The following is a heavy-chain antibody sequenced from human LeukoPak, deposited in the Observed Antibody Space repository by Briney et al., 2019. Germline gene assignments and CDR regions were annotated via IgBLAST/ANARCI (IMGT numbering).Heavy chain of an antibody. CDR1: GFTFDDYA. J-gene: IGHJ4*02. D-gene: IGHD2-15*01. CDR2: ISGDGGNT. V-gene: IGHV3-43*02. CDR3: AKDKALGYCSAGSCLYLDY. Sequence: GGSLRLSCAASGFTFDDYAIHWVRQAPGKGLEWVSLISGDGGNTYYADSVKGRFTLSRDKSKNSLYLQMNSLRSEDTAFYYCAKDKALGYCSAGSCLYLDYWGQGTLVTVSS.